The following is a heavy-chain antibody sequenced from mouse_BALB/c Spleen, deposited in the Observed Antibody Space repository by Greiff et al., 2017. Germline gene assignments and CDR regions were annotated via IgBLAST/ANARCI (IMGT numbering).Heavy chain of an antibody. V-gene: IGHV6-6*02. Sequence: EVKLMESGGGLVQPGGSMKLSCVASGFTFSNYWMNWVRQSPEKGLEWVAEIRLKSNNYATHYAESVKGRFTISRDDSKSSVYLQMNNLRAEDTGIYYCTRLLGRGFAYWGQGTLVTVSA. CDR1: GFTFSNYW. CDR3: TRLLGRGFAY. CDR2: IRLKSNNYAT. D-gene: IGHD4-1*01. J-gene: IGHJ3*01.